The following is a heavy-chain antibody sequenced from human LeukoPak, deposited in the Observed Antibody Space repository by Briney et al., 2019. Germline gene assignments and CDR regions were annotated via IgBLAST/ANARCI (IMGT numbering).Heavy chain of an antibody. J-gene: IGHJ3*02. CDR1: GFTFSSYS. Sequence: GGSLRLSCAASGFTFSSYSMNWVRQAPGKGLEWVSSISSSSYIYYADSVKGRFTISRDNAKNSLYLQMNSLRAEDTAVYYCASLGVRGGPEEDAFDIWGQGTMVTVSS. V-gene: IGHV3-21*01. CDR2: ISSSSYI. D-gene: IGHD3-10*01. CDR3: ASLGVRGGPEEDAFDI.